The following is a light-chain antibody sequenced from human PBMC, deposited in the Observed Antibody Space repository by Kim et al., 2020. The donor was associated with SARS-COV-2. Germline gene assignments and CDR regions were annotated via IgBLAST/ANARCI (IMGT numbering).Light chain of an antibody. V-gene: IGLV4-60*03. CDR2: LEGSGSY. CDR1: SGHSSYI. J-gene: IGLJ3*02. Sequence: SSVKLTCTLSSGHSSYIIAWHQQQPGKAPRYLMKLEGSGSYNKGSGVPDRFSGSSSGADRYLTISNLQSEDEADYYCETWDSNTRVFRGGTQLTVL. CDR3: ETWDSNTRV.